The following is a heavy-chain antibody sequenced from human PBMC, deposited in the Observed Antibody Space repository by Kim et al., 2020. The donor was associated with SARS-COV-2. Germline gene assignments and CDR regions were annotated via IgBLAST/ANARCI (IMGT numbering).Heavy chain of an antibody. J-gene: IGHJ6*02. Sequence: SETLSLTCAVSGGSISSSNWWSWVRQPPGKGLEWIGEIYHSGSTNYNPSLKSRVTISVDKSKNQFSLKLSSVTAADTAVYYCARDPALSRQQLHYYGMDVWGQGTTVTVSS. D-gene: IGHD6-13*01. CDR3: ARDPALSRQQLHYYGMDV. CDR1: GGSISSSNW. CDR2: IYHSGST. V-gene: IGHV4-4*02.